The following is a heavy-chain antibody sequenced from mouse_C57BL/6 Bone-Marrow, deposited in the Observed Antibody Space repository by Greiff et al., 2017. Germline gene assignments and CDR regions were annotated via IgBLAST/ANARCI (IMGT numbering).Heavy chain of an antibody. CDR1: GYTFTSYD. CDR3: AMFYYYGSSPWFAY. J-gene: IGHJ3*01. Sequence: VQLQQSGPELVKPGASVKLSCKASGYTFTSYDINWVKQRPGQGLEWIGWIYPRDGSTKYNEKFKGKTTLTVDPSSSTAYLELHSLTSEDSAVYFCAMFYYYGSSPWFAYWGQGTLVTVSA. D-gene: IGHD1-1*01. V-gene: IGHV1-85*01. CDR2: IYPRDGST.